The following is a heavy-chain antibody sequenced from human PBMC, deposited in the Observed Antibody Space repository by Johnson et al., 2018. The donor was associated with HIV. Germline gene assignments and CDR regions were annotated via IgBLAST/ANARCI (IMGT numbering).Heavy chain of an antibody. CDR1: GFTFANYG. D-gene: IGHD5-18*01. Sequence: QVQLVESGGGVVQPGESLRLSCAASGFTFANYGMHWVRQAPGKGLEWVAFTAHDESITHYADSVKGRFTMSSDNSKSTLNLQMNSLRAEDTAVYYCARDRGYTAMNDAFDIWGQGTMVTVSS. V-gene: IGHV3-30*02. CDR2: TAHDESIT. CDR3: ARDRGYTAMNDAFDI. J-gene: IGHJ3*02.